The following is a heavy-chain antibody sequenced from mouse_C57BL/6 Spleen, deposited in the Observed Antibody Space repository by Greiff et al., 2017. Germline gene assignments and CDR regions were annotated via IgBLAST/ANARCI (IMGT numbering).Heavy chain of an antibody. J-gene: IGHJ1*03. Sequence: VQLQQSGAELVKPGASVKISCKASGYAFSSYWMNWVKQRPGKGLEWIGQIYPGDGDTNYNGKFKGKATLTADKSSSTAYMQLSSLTSEDSAVYFCAKGEDNYGYFDVWGTGTTVTVSS. CDR1: GYAFSSYW. CDR2: IYPGDGDT. V-gene: IGHV1-80*01. CDR3: AKGEDNYGYFDV.